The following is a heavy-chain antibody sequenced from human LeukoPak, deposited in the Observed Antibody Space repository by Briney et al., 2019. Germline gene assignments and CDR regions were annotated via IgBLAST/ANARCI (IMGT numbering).Heavy chain of an antibody. V-gene: IGHV4-59*01. CDR1: GGSISSYY. J-gene: IGHJ6*03. Sequence: SETLSLTCTVSGGSISSYYWSWIRQPPGKGLEWIGYIYYSGSTNYNPSLKSRVTIPVDTSKNQFSLKLSSVTAADTAVYYCARVYSSSSNDMDVWGKGTTVTVSS. D-gene: IGHD6-6*01. CDR3: ARVYSSSSNDMDV. CDR2: IYYSGST.